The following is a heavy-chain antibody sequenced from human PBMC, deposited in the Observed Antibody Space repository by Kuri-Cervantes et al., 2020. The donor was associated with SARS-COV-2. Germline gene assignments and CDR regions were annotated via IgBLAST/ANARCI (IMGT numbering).Heavy chain of an antibody. CDR3: ARGVRQLGPSGLSSY. CDR1: GGSFSGYY. CDR2: INHSGST. V-gene: IGHV4-34*01. J-gene: IGHJ4*02. Sequence: SQTLSLTCAVYGGSFSGYYWSWIRQPPGKGLEWIGEINHSGSTNYNPSLKSRVTISVDTSKNQFSLKLSSVTAADTAVYYCARGVRQLGPSGLSSYWGQGTLVTVSS. D-gene: IGHD6-6*01.